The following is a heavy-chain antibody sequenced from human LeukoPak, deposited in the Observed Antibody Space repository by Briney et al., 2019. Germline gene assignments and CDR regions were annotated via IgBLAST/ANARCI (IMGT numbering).Heavy chain of an antibody. CDR1: GFTFSSYG. D-gene: IGHD2-2*01. CDR2: ISYDGSNK. CDR3: AKDGRGYCSSTSCYRDGMDV. V-gene: IGHV3-30*18. J-gene: IGHJ6*04. Sequence: QPGRSLRLSCAASGFTFSSYGMHWVGQAPGKGLEWVAVISYDGSNKYYADSVKGRFTISRDNSKNTLYLQMNSLRAEDTAVYYCAKDGRGYCSSTSCYRDGMDVWGKGTTVTVSS.